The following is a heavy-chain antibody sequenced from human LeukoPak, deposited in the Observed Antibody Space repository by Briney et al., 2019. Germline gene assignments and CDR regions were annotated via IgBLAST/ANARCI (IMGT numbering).Heavy chain of an antibody. D-gene: IGHD4-11*01. CDR2: IKQDGSEK. J-gene: IGHJ5*02. CDR3: ARGKPTVTPGLFDP. CDR1: GFTFSSYW. V-gene: IGHV3-7*01. Sequence: PGGSLRLSCAASGFTFSSYWMSWVRQAPGKGLEWVANIKQDGSEKDYVDSEKGRFTISRDNAKNSLYLQMNSLRDEDTAVYYCARGKPTVTPGLFDPWGQGTQVTVSS.